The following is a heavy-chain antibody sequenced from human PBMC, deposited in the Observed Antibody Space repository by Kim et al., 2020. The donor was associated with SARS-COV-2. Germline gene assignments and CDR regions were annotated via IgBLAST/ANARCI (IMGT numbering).Heavy chain of an antibody. Sequence: GGSLRLSCSASGFTFDDYAMHWVRQAPGKGLEWVSGVNWNSDSIDYADSVKGRFTISRDNAKNSLYLQMSSLRAEDTAFYYCAKDGGYFYASANPRFDYWGQGTLVTVSS. CDR3: AKDGGYFYASANPRFDY. J-gene: IGHJ4*02. CDR1: GFTFDDYA. D-gene: IGHD5-18*01. V-gene: IGHV3-9*01. CDR2: VNWNSDSI.